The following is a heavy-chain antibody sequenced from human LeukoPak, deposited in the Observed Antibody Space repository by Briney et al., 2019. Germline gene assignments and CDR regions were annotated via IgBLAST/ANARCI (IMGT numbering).Heavy chain of an antibody. CDR1: GFTFSSSA. D-gene: IGHD5-18*01. CDR3: AKDLIAYSYGYAGRSNFDY. CDR2: ISNNGGYT. J-gene: IGHJ4*02. V-gene: IGHV3-23*01. Sequence: PGGSLRLSCAASGFTFSSSAMSWVRQAPGKGLEWVSAISNNGGYTYYADSVQGRFTISRDNSKSTLCLQMNSLRAEDTAVYYCAKDLIAYSYGYAGRSNFDYWGQGTLVTVSS.